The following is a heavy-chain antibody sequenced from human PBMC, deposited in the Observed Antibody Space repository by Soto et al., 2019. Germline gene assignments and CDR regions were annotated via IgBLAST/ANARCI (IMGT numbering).Heavy chain of an antibody. CDR3: AREMATITEIDY. D-gene: IGHD5-12*01. V-gene: IGHV3-48*02. CDR1: GFTFSTYS. CDR2: ISYATDTI. J-gene: IGHJ4*02. Sequence: GGSLRLSCAASGFTFSTYSMNWVRQAPGKGLEWVSYISYATDTIYYADSVKGRFTISRDNAKNSLYLQMSSLRDEDTAMYYCAREMATITEIDYWGQGTLVTAPQ.